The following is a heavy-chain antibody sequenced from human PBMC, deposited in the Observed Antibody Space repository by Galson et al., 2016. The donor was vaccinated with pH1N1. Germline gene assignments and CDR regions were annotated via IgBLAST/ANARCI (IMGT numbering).Heavy chain of an antibody. D-gene: IGHD3-22*01. V-gene: IGHV1-2*02. CDR1: GYAFTGQY. CDR3: ARGAVDGYVWLFFDY. J-gene: IGHJ4*02. CDR2: INPRSGYT. Sequence: SVKVSCKASGYAFTGQYMHWVRQAPGQGLEWMGWINPRSGYTFYSQNFQGRVTMTTDTSINTAYMEMGRLKFDDSAVYYCARGAVDGYVWLFFDYWGQGALVTVSS.